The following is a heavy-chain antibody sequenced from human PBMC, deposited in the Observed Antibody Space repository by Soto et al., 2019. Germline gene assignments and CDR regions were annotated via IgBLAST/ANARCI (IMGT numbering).Heavy chain of an antibody. CDR1: GYDFPTYW. CDR3: ARRQSTGGYYGLDV. CDR2: IYPGDSKT. Sequence: GESLKISCRTSGYDFPTYWLAWVRQMPGKGVEWMGTIYPGDSKTRYSPSFQGQVTISADKSISTAYLHWSTLKASDNAMYSCARRQSTGGYYGLDVWGQGPMVTVSS. D-gene: IGHD2-8*02. V-gene: IGHV5-51*01. J-gene: IGHJ6*02.